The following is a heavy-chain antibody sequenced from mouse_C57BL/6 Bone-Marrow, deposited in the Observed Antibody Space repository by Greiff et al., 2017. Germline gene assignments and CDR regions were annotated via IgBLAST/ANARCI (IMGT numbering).Heavy chain of an antibody. CDR3: ARDYSNYVGAY. Sequence: VQLQQPGAELVKPGASVKMSCKASGYTFTSYWITWVKQRPGQGLEWIGDIYPSNGGTNYNEKFKSKATLTVDKSSSTAYMQLSSLTSEDSAVYYCARDYSNYVGAYWGQGTLVTVSA. J-gene: IGHJ3*01. CDR1: GYTFTSYW. V-gene: IGHV1-55*01. CDR2: IYPSNGGT. D-gene: IGHD2-5*01.